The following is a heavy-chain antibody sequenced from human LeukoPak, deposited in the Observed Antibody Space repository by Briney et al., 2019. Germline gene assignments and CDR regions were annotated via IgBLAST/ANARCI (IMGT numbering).Heavy chain of an antibody. Sequence: SETLSLTCTVSGGSISSSSYYWGWIRQPPGKGLEWIGSIYYSGSTYYNPSLKSRVTISVDTSKNQFSLKLSSVTAADTAVYYCARLHGSGSYYNVWNYYYYYMDVWGKGTTVTVSS. J-gene: IGHJ6*03. D-gene: IGHD3-10*01. CDR3: ARLHGSGSYYNVWNYYYYYMDV. CDR1: GGSISSSSYY. CDR2: IYYSGST. V-gene: IGHV4-39*01.